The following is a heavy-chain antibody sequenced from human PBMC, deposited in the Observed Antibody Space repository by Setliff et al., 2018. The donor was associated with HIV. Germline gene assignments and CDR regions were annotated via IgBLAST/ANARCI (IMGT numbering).Heavy chain of an antibody. CDR1: GDSINRGSYY. V-gene: IGHV4-61*09. CDR3: ARCITSVGTRWFHP. J-gene: IGHJ5*02. CDR2: IYSSGTT. Sequence: SETLSLTCTVSGDSINRGSYYWTWIRQPAGKGLEWIGHIYSSGTTNHNPSLKNRVTISVDTSTNQFSLKLRSVTAADTAVYYCARCITSVGTRWFHPWGQGTLVTVSS.